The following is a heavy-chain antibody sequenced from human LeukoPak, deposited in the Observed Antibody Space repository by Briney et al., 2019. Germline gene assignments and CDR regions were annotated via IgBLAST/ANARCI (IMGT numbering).Heavy chain of an antibody. CDR3: AKDGAYYYDSSGYYSVSLEFDY. CDR1: GFTFSSYS. D-gene: IGHD3-22*01. J-gene: IGHJ4*02. Sequence: GGSLRLSCAASGFTFSSYSMNWVRQAPGKGLEWVSYISGSSSTIYISSSSSTTYYADSVKGRFTISRDNAKNSLYLQMNSLRAEDTAVYYCAKDGAYYYDSSGYYSVSLEFDYWGQGTLVTVSS. CDR2: ISGSSSTIYISSSSSTT. V-gene: IGHV3-48*01.